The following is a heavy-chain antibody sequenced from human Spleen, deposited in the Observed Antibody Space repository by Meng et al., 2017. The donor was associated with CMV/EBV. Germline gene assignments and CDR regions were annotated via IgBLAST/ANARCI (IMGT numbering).Heavy chain of an antibody. CDR2: INPNSGGT. CDR1: GYTFTGYY. Sequence: SCKASGYTFTGYYMHWVQQAPGQGLEWMGWINPNSGGTNYAQKFQGRVTMTRDTSISTAYMELSRLRSDDTAVYYCARIVDWNFDYWGQGTLVTVSS. V-gene: IGHV1-2*02. J-gene: IGHJ4*02. CDR3: ARIVDWNFDY. D-gene: IGHD3/OR15-3a*01.